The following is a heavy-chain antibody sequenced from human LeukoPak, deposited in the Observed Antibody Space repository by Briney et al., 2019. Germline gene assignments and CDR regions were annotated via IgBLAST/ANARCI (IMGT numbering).Heavy chain of an antibody. V-gene: IGHV3-30*18. CDR2: TSSDGRNK. J-gene: IGHJ6*02. Sequence: GGSLRLSCAASGFTFSTYGMHWVRQAPGKGLEWVAVTSSDGRNKYYADSVKGRFTISRGNSKNTVYLQMNSLRTEDTAVYYCAKQSAPYSSGWTPMDVWGQGTTVTVSS. CDR3: AKQSAPYSSGWTPMDV. D-gene: IGHD6-19*01. CDR1: GFTFSTYG.